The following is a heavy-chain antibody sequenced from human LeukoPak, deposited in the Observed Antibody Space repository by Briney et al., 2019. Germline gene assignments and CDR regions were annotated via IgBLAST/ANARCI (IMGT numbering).Heavy chain of an antibody. CDR3: ARSLSSSGIDY. J-gene: IGHJ4*02. D-gene: IGHD6-6*01. CDR2: INHSGST. CDR1: GGSFSGYY. V-gene: IGHV4-34*01. Sequence: PSETLSLTCAVYGGSFSGYYWSWIRQPPGKGLEWIGEINHSGSTNYNPSLESRVTISVDTSKNQFSLKLSSVTAADTAVYYCARSLSSSGIDYWGQGTLVTVSS.